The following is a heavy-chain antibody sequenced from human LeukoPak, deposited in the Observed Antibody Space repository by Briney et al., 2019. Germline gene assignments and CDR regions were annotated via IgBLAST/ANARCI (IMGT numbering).Heavy chain of an antibody. CDR3: ARDLKLYYGSSGYDY. V-gene: IGHV1-2*02. CDR1: GYTFTGYY. J-gene: IGHJ4*02. CDR2: INPNSGGT. Sequence: ASVKVSCKASGYTFTGYYIHWVRQAPGQGLEWMGWINPNSGGTNYAQKFQGRVTMTRDTSIGTAYMELSRLRSDDTAVYYCARDLKLYYGSSGYDYWGQGTLVTVSS. D-gene: IGHD3-22*01.